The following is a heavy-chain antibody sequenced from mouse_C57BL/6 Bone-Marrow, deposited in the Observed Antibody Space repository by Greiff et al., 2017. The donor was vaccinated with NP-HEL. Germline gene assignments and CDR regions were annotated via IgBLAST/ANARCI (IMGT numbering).Heavy chain of an antibody. J-gene: IGHJ2*01. Sequence: QVQLQQPGAELVKPGASVKLSCKASGYTFTSYLMHWVKQRPGRGLEWIGRIDPNSGGTKYNEKFKSKATLTVDKPSSTAYMQLNSRTSEDYAVYYCERYYYGSSSFDYWGQGTTLTVSS. V-gene: IGHV1-72*01. CDR2: IDPNSGGT. CDR1: GYTFTSYL. D-gene: IGHD1-1*01. CDR3: ERYYYGSSSFDY.